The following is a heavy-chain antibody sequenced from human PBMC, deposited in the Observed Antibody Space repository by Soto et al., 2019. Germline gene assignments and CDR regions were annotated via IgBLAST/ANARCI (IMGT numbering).Heavy chain of an antibody. Sequence: EVQLLESGGGLVQPGGSLRLSCAASGFTFSSYAMSWVRQAPGKGLEWVSAISGSGGSTYYADSVKGRFTISRDNSKNTLYLQMNSLRAEDTAVYYCAGGDIAARPPYYYYGMDVWGQGTTVTVSS. V-gene: IGHV3-23*01. J-gene: IGHJ6*02. CDR2: ISGSGGST. CDR1: GFTFSSYA. CDR3: AGGDIAARPPYYYYGMDV. D-gene: IGHD6-6*01.